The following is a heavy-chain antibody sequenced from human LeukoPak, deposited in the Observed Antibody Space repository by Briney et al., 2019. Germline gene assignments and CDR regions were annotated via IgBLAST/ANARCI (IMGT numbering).Heavy chain of an antibody. J-gene: IGHJ4*02. V-gene: IGHV4-59*08. D-gene: IGHD1-26*01. Sequence: SETLSLTCTVSGGSISIYYWSWIRQPPRRGLEWIGYIYYSGSTSYNPSLKSRVTISVDTSKNQFSLKLSSVTAAETAVYYCARQLGGSEYFDYWGQGTLVTVSS. CDR3: ARQLGGSEYFDY. CDR1: GGSISIYY. CDR2: IYYSGST.